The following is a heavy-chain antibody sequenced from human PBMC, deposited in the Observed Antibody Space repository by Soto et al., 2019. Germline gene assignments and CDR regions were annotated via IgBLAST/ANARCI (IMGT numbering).Heavy chain of an antibody. Sequence: QVQLVESGGGVVQPGRSLRLSCAASGFTFSSSAMHWVRQAPGKGLEWVAVISYDGSNKYYADSVKGRFTISRDNSKNTLYLQMNSLRAEDTAVYYCARVAVEMATIHVFDYWGQGTLVTVSS. J-gene: IGHJ4*02. CDR1: GFTFSSSA. CDR3: ARVAVEMATIHVFDY. V-gene: IGHV3-30-3*01. D-gene: IGHD5-12*01. CDR2: ISYDGSNK.